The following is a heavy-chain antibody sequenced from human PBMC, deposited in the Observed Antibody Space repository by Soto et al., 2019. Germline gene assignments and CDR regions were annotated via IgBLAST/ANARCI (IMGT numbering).Heavy chain of an antibody. CDR1: VGPLSGYA. V-gene: IGHV1-69*13. CDR2: IIPIFGTA. CDR3: APLVVTAMSTALDWFDP. J-gene: IGHJ5*02. Sequence: SVKGSCKAPVGPLSGYAISWVRQAPGQGLEWMGGIIPIFGTANYAQKFQGRVTITADESKSTDYMEMSSLRSEDTAVHDCAPLVVTAMSTALDWFDPWGQGRLVTV. D-gene: IGHD2-21*02.